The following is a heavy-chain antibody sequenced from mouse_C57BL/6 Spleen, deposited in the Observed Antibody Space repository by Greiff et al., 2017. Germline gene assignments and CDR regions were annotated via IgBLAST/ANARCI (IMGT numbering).Heavy chain of an antibody. D-gene: IGHD1-1*01. CDR1: GYTFTSYW. J-gene: IGHJ2*01. CDR2: IDPNSGGT. Sequence: QVQLQQPGAELVKPGASVKLSCKASGYTFTSYWMHWVKQRPGRGLEWTGRIDPNSGGTKYNGKFKSKATLTVDKPSSTAYMQLSSLTSEDSAVYYCARDLITTVVAFGDWGQGTTLTVSS. V-gene: IGHV1-72*01. CDR3: ARDLITTVVAFGD.